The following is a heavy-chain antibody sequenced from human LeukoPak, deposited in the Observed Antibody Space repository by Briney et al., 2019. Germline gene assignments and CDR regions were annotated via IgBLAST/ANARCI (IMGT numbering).Heavy chain of an antibody. CDR3: ARDKVYYGSGTYGY. D-gene: IGHD3-10*01. J-gene: IGHJ4*02. Sequence: GGSLRLSCAASGFTFSSYWMHWVRQVPGKGLVWVSHINSDGSSTSYANSVKGRFTISRDNAKNTLYLQMNSLRAEDTAVYFCARDKVYYGSGTYGYWGQGTLVTVSS. CDR2: INSDGSST. V-gene: IGHV3-74*01. CDR1: GFTFSSYW.